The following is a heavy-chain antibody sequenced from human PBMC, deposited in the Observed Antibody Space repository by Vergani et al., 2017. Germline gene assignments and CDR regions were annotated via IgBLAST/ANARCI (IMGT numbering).Heavy chain of an antibody. V-gene: IGHV3-11*04. CDR3: ARGPPSEY. J-gene: IGHJ4*02. Sequence: QVQLVASGGGLVRPGGSLRLSCAASGFIFSDYYMTWIRQTPGKGLEWLAHISDGGETKMYAESLKGRFTVSRDNAKNSLYLQMNSLRVEDTAVYYCARGPPSEYWGQGTLVTVSS. CDR2: ISDGGETK. CDR1: GFIFSDYY.